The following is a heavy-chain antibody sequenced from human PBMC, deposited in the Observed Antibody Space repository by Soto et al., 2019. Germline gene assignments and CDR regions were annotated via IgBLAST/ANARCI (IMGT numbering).Heavy chain of an antibody. J-gene: IGHJ6*02. V-gene: IGHV4-34*01. Sequence: XETLCLTCSVYGGSFSGYYWSWIRQPPGKGLDWIGEINHSGSTNYNPSLKSRVTISVDTSKNQFSLKLSSVTAADTAVYYCARGGYSSGWTVYYYYYGMDVWGQGTTVTVSS. CDR1: GGSFSGYY. CDR3: ARGGYSSGWTVYYYYYGMDV. CDR2: INHSGST. D-gene: IGHD6-19*01.